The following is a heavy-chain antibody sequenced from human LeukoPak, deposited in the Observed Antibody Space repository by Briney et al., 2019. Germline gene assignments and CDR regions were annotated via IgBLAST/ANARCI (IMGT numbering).Heavy chain of an antibody. Sequence: SETLSLTCTVSGASMTSYHWFWIRQPPGKGLEWIGHIFYTGSTTYNPSLKSRLTIPIDTSKNQFSLRLTSVTAADTAMYYCARYGATWYAIDSWGQGTLVTVSS. CDR2: IFYTGST. CDR1: GASMTSYH. D-gene: IGHD6-13*01. CDR3: ARYGATWYAIDS. V-gene: IGHV4-59*08. J-gene: IGHJ4*02.